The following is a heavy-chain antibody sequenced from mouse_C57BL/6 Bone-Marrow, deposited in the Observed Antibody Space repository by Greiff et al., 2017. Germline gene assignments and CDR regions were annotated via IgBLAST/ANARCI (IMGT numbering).Heavy chain of an antibody. CDR3: SRRGDDYRPNYYAIDY. V-gene: IGHV3-8*01. CDR1: GYSITSDY. J-gene: IGHJ4*01. Sequence: EVKLVESGPGLAKPSQTLSLTCSVTGYSITSDYWNWIRKFPGNKLEYMGDISYSGSTYNNHSLKSRNSITRDKSKNQYYLQLNSVTTADDATYSFSRRGDDYRPNYYAIDYWGQGTSVTVSS. D-gene: IGHD2-4*01. CDR2: ISYSGST.